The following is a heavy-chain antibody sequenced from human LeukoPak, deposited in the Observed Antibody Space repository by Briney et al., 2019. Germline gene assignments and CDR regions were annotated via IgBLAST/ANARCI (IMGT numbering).Heavy chain of an antibody. CDR2: IRYDGSHE. J-gene: IGHJ4*01. Sequence: PGGSLRPSCAASGFTFDDYGMHWVRQAPGKGLEWVAFIRYDGSHEYYADSVKGRFTISRDNSKNTLYLQMNSVRSEDTALYYCAKPSGSGVDYWGQGTRVTVSS. D-gene: IGHD1-26*01. CDR3: AKPSGSGVDY. CDR1: GFTFDDYG. V-gene: IGHV3-30*02.